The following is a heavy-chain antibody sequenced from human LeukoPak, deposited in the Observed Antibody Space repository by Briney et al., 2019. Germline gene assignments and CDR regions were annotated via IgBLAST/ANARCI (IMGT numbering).Heavy chain of an antibody. CDR2: ICAYNGNT. CDR1: GYTFTSYG. D-gene: IGHD6-13*01. Sequence: ASVKVSCKASGYTFTSYGISWVRQAPGQGLEWMGWICAYNGNTNYAQKLQGRVTMTTDTSTSTAYMELRSLRSDDTAVYYCARKGPSPYSSSWYVDYWGQGTLVTVSS. J-gene: IGHJ4*02. V-gene: IGHV1-18*01. CDR3: ARKGPSPYSSSWYVDY.